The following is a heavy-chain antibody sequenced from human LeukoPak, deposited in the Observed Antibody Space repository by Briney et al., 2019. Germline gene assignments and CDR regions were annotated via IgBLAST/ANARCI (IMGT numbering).Heavy chain of an antibody. J-gene: IGHJ6*03. CDR2: INPNSGGT. Sequence: ASVKVSCKASGYTFTGYYMHWVRQAPGQGLEWMGWINPNSGGTNYAQKFQGRVTMTRDTSISTAYMELSRLRSGDTAVYYCARVQLERPGYYYYYMDVWGKGTTVTVSS. D-gene: IGHD1-1*01. V-gene: IGHV1-2*02. CDR3: ARVQLERPGYYYYYMDV. CDR1: GYTFTGYY.